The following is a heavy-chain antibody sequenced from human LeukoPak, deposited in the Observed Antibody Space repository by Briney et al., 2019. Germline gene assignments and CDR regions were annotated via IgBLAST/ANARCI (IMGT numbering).Heavy chain of an antibody. J-gene: IGHJ3*02. Sequence: PSETLSLTCAVSTDYFSSHYWSWIRQPPGKGLEWIGYISYIGSTNYNPSLKSRVTISIDTAKNQFSLKLRSVTAADTAVYYCARDLITVTKGFDIWGQGTMVSVSS. D-gene: IGHD4-17*01. CDR3: ARDLITVTKGFDI. CDR2: ISYIGST. V-gene: IGHV4-59*11. CDR1: TDYFSSHY.